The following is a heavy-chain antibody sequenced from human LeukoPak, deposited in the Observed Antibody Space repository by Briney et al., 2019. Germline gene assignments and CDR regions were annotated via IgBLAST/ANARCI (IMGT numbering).Heavy chain of an antibody. V-gene: IGHV3-30-3*01. CDR3: ARDQDIVVVPAAIPRGAFDI. Sequence: GGSLRLSCAASGFTFSSYAMHWVRQAPGKGLEWAAVISYDGSNKYYADSVKGRFTISRDNSKNTLCLQMNSLRAEDTAVYYCARDQDIVVVPAAIPRGAFDIWGQGTMVTVSS. D-gene: IGHD2-2*02. CDR1: GFTFSSYA. CDR2: ISYDGSNK. J-gene: IGHJ3*02.